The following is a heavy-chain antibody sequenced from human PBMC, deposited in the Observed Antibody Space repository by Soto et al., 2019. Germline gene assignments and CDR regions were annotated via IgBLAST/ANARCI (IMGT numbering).Heavy chain of an antibody. CDR1: GVSISSRSHY. J-gene: IGHJ5*02. D-gene: IGHD3-22*01. CDR3: ARKCYYYDSAGFYGWFDP. V-gene: IGHV4-39*01. CDR2: IYYNGST. Sequence: SETLSLTCTVSGVSISSRSHYWVWMRQPPGKGLEWIGNIYYNGSTYYNPSLKSRVTMSVDTSKNQFSLKVRSVTAADTAIYSCARKCYYYDSAGFYGWFDPWGQGALVTVSS.